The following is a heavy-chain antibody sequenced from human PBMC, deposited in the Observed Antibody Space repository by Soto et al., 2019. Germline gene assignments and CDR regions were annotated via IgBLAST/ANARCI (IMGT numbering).Heavy chain of an antibody. D-gene: IGHD3-22*01. V-gene: IGHV1-46*03. CDR1: GYTFTSYY. CDR3: ARDHDKGYYDSSGCPDY. CDR2: INPSGGIT. J-gene: IGHJ4*02. Sequence: QVQLVQSGAEVKKPGASVKVSCKASGYTFTSYYMHWVRQAPGQGLEWMGIINPSGGITSYAQKFQCRVTMTRDTSTSTFYMDLSSLSSEDTAVYYCARDHDKGYYDSSGCPDYWGQGTLVTVSS.